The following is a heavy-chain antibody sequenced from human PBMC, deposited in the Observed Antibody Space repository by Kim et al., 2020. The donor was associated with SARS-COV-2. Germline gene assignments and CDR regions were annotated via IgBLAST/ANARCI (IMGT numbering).Heavy chain of an antibody. CDR2: ISYDGSNK. V-gene: IGHV3-30*18. J-gene: IGHJ4*02. CDR1: GFTFSSYG. CDR3: AKPLSRTLATNFDY. Sequence: GGSLRLSCAASGFTFSSYGMHWVRQAPGKGLEWVAVISYDGSNKYYADSVKGRFTISRDNSKNTLYLQMNSLRAEDTAVYYCAKPLSRTLATNFDYWGQGTLVTVSS.